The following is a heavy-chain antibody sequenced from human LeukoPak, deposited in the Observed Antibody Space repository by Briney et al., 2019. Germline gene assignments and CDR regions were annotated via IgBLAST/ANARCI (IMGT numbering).Heavy chain of an antibody. CDR2: ISTYNGNT. D-gene: IGHD6-13*01. Sequence: ASVNVSFTASGYTFTIYGISWVRQAPGQGLEWMGWISTYNGNTNYAQKLQGRVTMTTDTSTSTAYMELRSLRSDDTAVYYCARVPDSSSSYCYCDYWGQGTLVTVSS. J-gene: IGHJ4*02. V-gene: IGHV1-18*01. CDR1: GYTFTIYG. CDR3: ARVPDSSSSYCYCDY.